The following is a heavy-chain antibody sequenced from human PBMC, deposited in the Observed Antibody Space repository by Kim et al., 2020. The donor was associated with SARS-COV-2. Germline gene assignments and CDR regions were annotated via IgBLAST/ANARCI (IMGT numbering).Heavy chain of an antibody. CDR3: SARFCNANGCLDY. V-gene: IGHV3-49*04. CDR1: GINFGDYA. J-gene: IGHJ4*02. CDR2: IRSQVYGASA. Sequence: GGSLRLSCSGSGINFGDYAVTWVRQAPGRGLEWVGFIRSQVYGASADYAASVKGRFSVSREDPRNVAYLQMSGLTMEDTGVYYCSARFCNANGCLDYWGQGTHVVVSS. D-gene: IGHD2-15*01.